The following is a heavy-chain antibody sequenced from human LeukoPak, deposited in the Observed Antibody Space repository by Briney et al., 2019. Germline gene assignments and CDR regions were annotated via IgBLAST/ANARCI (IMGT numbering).Heavy chain of an antibody. J-gene: IGHJ4*02. CDR3: AREWAGPSFDY. Sequence: SSYXMNWARQAPGKGLEWVASINHNGNVNYYVDSVKGRFTISRDNTKNSPYLQMNSLRAEDTAVYFCAREWAGPSFDYWGQGTLVTVSS. CDR1: SSYX. CDR2: INHNGNVN. V-gene: IGHV3-7*01. D-gene: IGHD6-19*01.